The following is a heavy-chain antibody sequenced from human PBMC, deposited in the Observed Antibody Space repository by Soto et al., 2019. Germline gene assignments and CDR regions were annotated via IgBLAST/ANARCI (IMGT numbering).Heavy chain of an antibody. D-gene: IGHD1-26*01. V-gene: IGHV4-39*02. J-gene: IGHJ5*02. CDR3: ATQEVGGSYVYTFDP. CDR1: GGSISSSSYY. Sequence: QLQLQESGPGLVKPSETLSLTCTVSGGSISSSSYYWGWIRQPPGKGLEWIGSIYYSGSTYYNPSLKSRGTISVGTSKNPFSLKLSSVTAADTAVYYCATQEVGGSYVYTFDPWGQGTLVTVSS. CDR2: IYYSGST.